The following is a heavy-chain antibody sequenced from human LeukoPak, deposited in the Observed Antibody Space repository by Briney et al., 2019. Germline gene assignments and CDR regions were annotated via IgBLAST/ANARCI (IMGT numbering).Heavy chain of an antibody. V-gene: IGHV1-2*02. CDR1: GYTFTAYY. Sequence: ATVKVSCKASGYTFTAYYMHWVRQAPGQGLEWMGWINPNNGATDFAQKFQGRVTLTRDTSISTAYLELSSIRSDDTAVYYCARDDYYNSMDVWGKGTTVTVSS. CDR3: ARDDYYNSMDV. J-gene: IGHJ6*03. CDR2: INPNNGAT.